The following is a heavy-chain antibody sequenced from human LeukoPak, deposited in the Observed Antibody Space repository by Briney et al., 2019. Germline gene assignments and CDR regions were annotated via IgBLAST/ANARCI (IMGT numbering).Heavy chain of an antibody. CDR1: GYTFTGYY. D-gene: IGHD3-3*01. Sequence: GASVKVSCRASGYTFTGYYMHWLRRAPGQGLEWMGWINPNSGGANYAQKFQGRVTMTRDTSNSTAYMELSRLRSDDTAVYYCASGLRFLEWLLPKEYFQHWGQGTLVTVSS. J-gene: IGHJ1*01. CDR2: INPNSGGA. V-gene: IGHV1-2*02. CDR3: ASGLRFLEWLLPKEYFQH.